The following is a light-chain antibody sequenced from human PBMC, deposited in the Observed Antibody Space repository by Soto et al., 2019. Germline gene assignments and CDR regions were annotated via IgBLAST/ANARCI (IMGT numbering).Light chain of an antibody. Sequence: EIVLTQSPGTLSLSPGERATLSCGASQSVSSSYLAWYQQKPGQAPRLLIYGASSRATGIPDRCSGSGSGTDFTLTISRLEPEDFAVYYCQQYGSSQTFGQGTKVDIK. CDR1: QSVSSSY. CDR3: QQYGSSQT. V-gene: IGKV3-20*01. CDR2: GAS. J-gene: IGKJ1*01.